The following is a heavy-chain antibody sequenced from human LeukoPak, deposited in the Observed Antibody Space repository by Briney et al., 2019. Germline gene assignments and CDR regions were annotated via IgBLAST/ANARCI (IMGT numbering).Heavy chain of an antibody. J-gene: IGHJ6*02. Sequence: SETLSLTCTVSGGSISSYYWSWIRQPPGKGLQWIGYIYYSGSTNYNPSLKSRVTMSVDTSKNQFSLKLSSVTAADTAVYFCVRDLVATIDHYYYGMDVWGQGTTVTVSS. V-gene: IGHV4-59*01. CDR3: VRDLVATIDHYYYGMDV. D-gene: IGHD5-12*01. CDR2: IYYSGST. CDR1: GGSISSYY.